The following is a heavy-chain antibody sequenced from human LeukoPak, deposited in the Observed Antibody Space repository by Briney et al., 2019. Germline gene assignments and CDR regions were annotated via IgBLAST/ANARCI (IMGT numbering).Heavy chain of an antibody. CDR3: ARYRENYYYNLDV. Sequence: HSGGSLRLSCAASGFTFSHFWMSWVRQAPGKGLEWVAYIKKTGSETYYVDSVKGRFTITRDNTRNSLFLQMNSLGVEDTAIYYCARYRENYYYNLDVWGQGTTVTVTS. J-gene: IGHJ6*02. CDR2: IKKTGSET. CDR1: GFTFSHFW. D-gene: IGHD3-22*01. V-gene: IGHV3-7*01.